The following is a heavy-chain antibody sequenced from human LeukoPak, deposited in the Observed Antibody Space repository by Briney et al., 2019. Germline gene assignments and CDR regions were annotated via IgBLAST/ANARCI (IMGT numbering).Heavy chain of an antibody. CDR2: IYSGVST. CDR3: ARDSIFGVVIIYYYGMDV. D-gene: IGHD3-3*02. CDR1: GFTVSSNY. V-gene: IGHV3-53*01. J-gene: IGHJ6*02. Sequence: GGSLRLSCAASGFTVSSNYMSWVRQAPGKGLEWCSVIYSGVSTYYADSVKGRFTISRDNSKNTLYLQMNSLRAEDTAVYYCARDSIFGVVIIYYYGMDVWGQGTTVTVSS.